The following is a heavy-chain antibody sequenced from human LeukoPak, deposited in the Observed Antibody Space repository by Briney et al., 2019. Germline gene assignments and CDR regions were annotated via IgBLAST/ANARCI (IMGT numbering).Heavy chain of an antibody. CDR1: GFTFSSYA. CDR2: ISGSGGST. V-gene: IGHV3-23*01. J-gene: IGHJ4*02. Sequence: GGSLRLSCAAYGFTFSSYAMSWVRQAPGKGLGWVSAISGSGGSTYYADSVKGRFTISRDNSKNTLYLQMNSLRAEDTAVYYCAKDTSGYDPGHYDYWGQGTLVTVSS. CDR3: AKDTSGYDPGHYDY. D-gene: IGHD5-12*01.